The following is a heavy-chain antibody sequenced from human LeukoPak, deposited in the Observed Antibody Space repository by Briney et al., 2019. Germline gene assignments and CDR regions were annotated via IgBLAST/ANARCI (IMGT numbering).Heavy chain of an antibody. Sequence: SETLSLTCVVSGGSISGTNWWSWVRQAPGKGLEWIGEIHHGESINYNPSLKSRVTISVDKSRNQFSLKLTSVTAADTAVFYCARDRGGNFEFGMDVWGQGTTVTVSS. D-gene: IGHD4-23*01. CDR1: GGSISGTNW. CDR2: IHHGESI. CDR3: ARDRGGNFEFGMDV. V-gene: IGHV4-4*02. J-gene: IGHJ6*02.